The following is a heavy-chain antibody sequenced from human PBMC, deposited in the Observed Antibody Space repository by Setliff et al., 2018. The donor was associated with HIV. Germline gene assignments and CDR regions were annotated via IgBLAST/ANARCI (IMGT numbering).Heavy chain of an antibody. D-gene: IGHD3-22*01. CDR2: FDPEDGET. V-gene: IGHV1-24*01. Sequence: RASVKVSCKVSGYTLTELSMHWVRQAPGKGLEWMGGFDPEDGETIYAQKFQGRVTMTEDTSTDTAYMELSSLRSEDTAVYYCATHLAGVYYYDSSGQEYFQHWGHGTLVTVSS. CDR1: GYTLTELS. CDR3: ATHLAGVYYYDSSGQEYFQH. J-gene: IGHJ1*01.